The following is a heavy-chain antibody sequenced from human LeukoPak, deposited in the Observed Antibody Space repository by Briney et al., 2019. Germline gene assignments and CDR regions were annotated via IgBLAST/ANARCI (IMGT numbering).Heavy chain of an antibody. V-gene: IGHV4-34*01. D-gene: IGHD3-22*01. CDR2: INHSGST. Sequence: SETLSLTCAVYGGSFSGYYWSWIRQPPGKGLEWIGEINHSGSTNYNPSLKTRVTISVDTSKNQFSLKLSSLTAADTAVHYCARDGPYYYDSSHFDYWGQGTLVTVSS. J-gene: IGHJ4*02. CDR3: ARDGPYYYDSSHFDY. CDR1: GGSFSGYY.